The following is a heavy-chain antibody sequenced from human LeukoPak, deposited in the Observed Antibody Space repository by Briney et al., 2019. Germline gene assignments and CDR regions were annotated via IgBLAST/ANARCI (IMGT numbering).Heavy chain of an antibody. D-gene: IGHD1-26*01. CDR3: ARDTRRVAEGAFDI. J-gene: IGHJ3*02. Sequence: ASVKVSCKASGYTFTGYYMHWVRQAPGQGLEWMGWINPNSGGTNYAQKFQGWVTMTRDTSISTAYMELSRLRSEDTAVYYCARDTRRVAEGAFDIWGQGTMVTVSS. V-gene: IGHV1-2*04. CDR2: INPNSGGT. CDR1: GYTFTGYY.